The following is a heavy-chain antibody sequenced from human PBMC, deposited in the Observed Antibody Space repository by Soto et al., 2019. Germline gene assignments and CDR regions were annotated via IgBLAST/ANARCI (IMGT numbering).Heavy chain of an antibody. CDR1: GFTVSNAW. D-gene: IGHD2-21*02. CDR2: IKSKTYGGTT. V-gene: IGHV3-15*01. CDR3: TTRLHIVVVTAISDY. Sequence: GSLRLYCPASGFTVSNAWMSWVRQAPGKGLEWVGRIKSKTYGGTTDYAAPVKGRFTISRDDSKNTLYLQMNSLKTEDTAVYYCTTRLHIVVVTAISDYWGQGTLVTVSS. J-gene: IGHJ4*02.